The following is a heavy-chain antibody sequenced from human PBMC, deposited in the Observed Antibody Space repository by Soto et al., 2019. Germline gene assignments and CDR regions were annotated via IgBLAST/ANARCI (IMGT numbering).Heavy chain of an antibody. V-gene: IGHV2-26*01. CDR2: IFSNDAK. CDR1: GFSLSNARMG. J-gene: IGHJ4*02. CDR3: ARMSYYDILSGQYYFVY. D-gene: IGHD3-9*01. Sequence: QVTLKESGPVLVKPTETLTLTCTVSGFSLSNARMGVSWIRQPPGKALEWLAHIFSNDAKSYSTSLKSRLTLSQETSKSQVALTMTNMDPVDTATYYCARMSYYDILSGQYYFVYWGQGTLVTVSS.